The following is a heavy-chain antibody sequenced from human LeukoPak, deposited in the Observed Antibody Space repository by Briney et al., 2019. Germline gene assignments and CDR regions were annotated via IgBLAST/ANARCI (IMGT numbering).Heavy chain of an antibody. D-gene: IGHD2-15*01. V-gene: IGHV3-23*01. CDR1: GFTFSTYA. CDR2: ISGGGYTT. J-gene: IGHJ4*02. Sequence: GGSLRLSCAASGFTFSTYAMTWVRQAPGKGLEWISVISGGGYTTLYADSVKGRFTISRDDSENTLSLQMNSLRAEDTAKYYCAKVGGTDGWLLPLAFWGQGTLVTVSS. CDR3: AKVGGTDGWLLPLAF.